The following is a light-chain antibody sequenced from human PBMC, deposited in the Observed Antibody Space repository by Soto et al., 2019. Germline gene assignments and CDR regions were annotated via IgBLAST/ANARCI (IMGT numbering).Light chain of an antibody. CDR3: QQSYRTPYT. V-gene: IGKV1-5*01. CDR2: DAF. CDR1: QSIGGW. Sequence: DIQMTQSPSTLSASIGDRVTITCRASQSIGGWLAWYQQRPGKAPKLLIYDAFSVNSGVPSRFSGSRSGTKFTLAISGLQPEDFATYYCQQSYRTPYTFGQGTKLETK. J-gene: IGKJ2*01.